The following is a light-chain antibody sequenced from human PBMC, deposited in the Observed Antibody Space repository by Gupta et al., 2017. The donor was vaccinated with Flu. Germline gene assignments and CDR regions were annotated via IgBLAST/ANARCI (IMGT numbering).Light chain of an antibody. CDR1: SSNIGSNY. CDR2: RNN. J-gene: IGLJ2*01. V-gene: IGLV1-47*01. CDR3: AAWDDSLSGVV. Sequence: RVTNSCSGSSSNIGSNYVSWYQQLPGTAPKLLIYRNNQRPSGVPDRFSGSKSGTSASLAISGPRSEDEADYYCAAWDDSLSGVVFGGGTKLTVL.